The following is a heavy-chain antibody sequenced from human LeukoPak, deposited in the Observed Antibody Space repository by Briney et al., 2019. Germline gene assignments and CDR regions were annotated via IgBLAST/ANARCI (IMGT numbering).Heavy chain of an antibody. J-gene: IGHJ2*01. V-gene: IGHV4-4*08. CDR1: GGSISSYY. CDR3: ARDPGRIAPDWYFDL. CDR2: IYPTGST. D-gene: IGHD6-13*01. Sequence: SETLSLTCTVSGGSISSYYWSWIRQPPGKGLEWIGNIYPTGSTYSNPSLKSRINLSVDTSKNRFSLKLSSVTAADTAVYYCARDPGRIAPDWYFDLWGRGTLVTVSS.